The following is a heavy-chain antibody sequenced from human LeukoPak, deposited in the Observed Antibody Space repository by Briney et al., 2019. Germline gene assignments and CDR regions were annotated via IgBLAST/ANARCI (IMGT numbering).Heavy chain of an antibody. CDR2: ITSSNNYI. CDR1: GFTFSSYS. J-gene: IGHJ4*02. V-gene: IGHV3-21*01. Sequence: GGSLRLSCAGSGFTFSSYSMNWVRQAPGKGLEWVSSITSSNNYIYYADSMKGRFTISRDNAKNSLYLQMNSLRAEDTAVYYCARGASHNWNDATDFDYWGQGTLVTVSS. CDR3: ARGASHNWNDATDFDY. D-gene: IGHD1-1*01.